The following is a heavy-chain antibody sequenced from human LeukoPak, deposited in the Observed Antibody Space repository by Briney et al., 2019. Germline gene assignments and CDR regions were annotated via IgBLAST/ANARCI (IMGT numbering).Heavy chain of an antibody. D-gene: IGHD2-21*01. CDR3: ARSLYSQSDAFDI. J-gene: IGHJ3*02. CDR2: IDHSGST. CDR1: GGSFSGYY. Sequence: SETLSLTCAVYGGSFSGYYWSWIRQPPGKGLEWIGEIDHSGSTNYNPSLKRRVTISVDTSKNQFSLKLSSVTAADTAVYYCARSLYSQSDAFDIWGQGTMVTVSS. V-gene: IGHV4-34*01.